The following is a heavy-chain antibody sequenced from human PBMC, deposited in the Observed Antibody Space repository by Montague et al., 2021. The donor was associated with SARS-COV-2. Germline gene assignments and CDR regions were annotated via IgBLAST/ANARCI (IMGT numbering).Heavy chain of an antibody. CDR1: GFPFSVYG. CDR2: MIYDGSIQ. Sequence: SLRLSCATSGFPFSVYGMHWVRQAPGKGLEWDAVMIYDGSIQYYTDSVKGRFTISGDNSKNTLFLQMNSLRPEDTAVYYCAKDLRPYDPSGYYYVGTYYYYFYGMDLWGQGTTVTVSS. J-gene: IGHJ6*02. CDR3: AKDLRPYDPSGYYYVGTYYYYFYGMDL. V-gene: IGHV3-30*18. D-gene: IGHD3-22*01.